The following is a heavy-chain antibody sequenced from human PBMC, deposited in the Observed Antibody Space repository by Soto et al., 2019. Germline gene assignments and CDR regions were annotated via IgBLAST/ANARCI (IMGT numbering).Heavy chain of an antibody. V-gene: IGHV1-18*01. CDR2: ISAYNGNT. J-gene: IGHJ4*02. Sequence: ASVKVSCKASGYTFNSYGISWVRQAPGQGLEWMGWISAYNGNTNYAQKLQGRVTMTTDTSTSTAYMELRSLRSDDTAVYHCARDRAQAVEYYYDSSGSDNTGNDYWGQGTLVTVSS. CDR3: ARDRAQAVEYYYDSSGSDNTGNDY. CDR1: GYTFNSYG. D-gene: IGHD3-22*01.